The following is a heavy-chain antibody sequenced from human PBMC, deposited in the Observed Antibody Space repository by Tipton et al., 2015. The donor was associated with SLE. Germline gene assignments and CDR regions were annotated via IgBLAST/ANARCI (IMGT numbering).Heavy chain of an antibody. CDR2: INHSGST. CDR1: GGSISSGSYY. D-gene: IGHD6-19*01. CDR3: ARCPRKQWLAYYYYYMDV. J-gene: IGHJ6*03. Sequence: TLSLTCTVSGGSISSGSYYWSWIRQPPGKGLEWIGEINHSGSTNYNPSLKSRVTISVDTSKNQFSLKLSSVTAADTAVYYCARCPRKQWLAYYYYYMDVWGKGTTVTVSS. V-gene: IGHV4-39*07.